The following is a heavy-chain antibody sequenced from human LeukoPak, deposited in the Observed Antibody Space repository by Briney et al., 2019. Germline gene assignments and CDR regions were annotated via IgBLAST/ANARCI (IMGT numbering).Heavy chain of an antibody. CDR2: IYHSGST. CDR3: ARGNGGYGFYYFDY. Sequence: PSETLSLTCTVSGGSISSGGYYWSWIRQPPGKGLEWIGYIYHSGSTYYNPSLKSRVTISVDRSKNQFSLKLSSVTAADTAVYYCARGNGGYGFYYFDYWGQGTLVTVSS. J-gene: IGHJ4*02. D-gene: IGHD3-16*01. V-gene: IGHV4-30-2*01. CDR1: GGSISSGGYY.